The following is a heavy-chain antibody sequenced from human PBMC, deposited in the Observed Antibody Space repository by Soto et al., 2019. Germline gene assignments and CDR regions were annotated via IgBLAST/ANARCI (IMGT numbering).Heavy chain of an antibody. CDR1: GFTFSSYA. J-gene: IGHJ4*02. V-gene: IGHV3-23*01. CDR3: AKLRGTGINDRGNFDH. CDR2: ISGSGGST. D-gene: IGHD1-1*01. Sequence: PGGSLRLSCAASGFTFSSYAMSWVRQAPGKGLEWVSSISGSGGSTYYADSVRGRSTISRDNSKNTLHLQMNSLGVEDTVLYYYAKLRGTGINDRGNFDHWGQGTLVTVSS.